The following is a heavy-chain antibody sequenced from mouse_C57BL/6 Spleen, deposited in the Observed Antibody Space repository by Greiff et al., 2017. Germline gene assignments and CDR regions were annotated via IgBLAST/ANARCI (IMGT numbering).Heavy chain of an antibody. CDR3: ARSANLDWYIGV. CDR1: GYTFTSYC. D-gene: IGHD1-2*01. J-gene: IGHJ1*01. Sequence: QVQLQQPGAELVMPGASVKLSCTASGYTFTSYCMHWVKQRPGRGLGWIGRIDPKSGGTKYNEKFKSKATLPVDKPSSTSYMQLISLTSADSAGYCCARSANLDWYIGVKGPGTTVTVSS. CDR2: IDPKSGGT. V-gene: IGHV1-72*01.